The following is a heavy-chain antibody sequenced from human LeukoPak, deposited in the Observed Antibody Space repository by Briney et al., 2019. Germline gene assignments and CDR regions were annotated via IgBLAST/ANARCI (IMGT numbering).Heavy chain of an antibody. V-gene: IGHV1-2*02. CDR3: ARECITMVRGVIAWFDP. CDR2: INPNSGGT. J-gene: IGHJ5*02. Sequence: ASVKVSCKASGYTFTGYYMHWVRQAPGQGLEWMGWINPNSGGTNYAQKFQGRVTMTRDTSISTAYMELSRLRSDDTAVYYCARECITMVRGVIAWFDPWGQGTLVTVSS. CDR1: GYTFTGYY. D-gene: IGHD3-10*01.